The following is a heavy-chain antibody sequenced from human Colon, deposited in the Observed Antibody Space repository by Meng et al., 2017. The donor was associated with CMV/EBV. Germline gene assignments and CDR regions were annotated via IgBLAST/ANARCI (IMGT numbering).Heavy chain of an antibody. CDR3: ARDWLGFKVWFGP. Sequence: ASVKVSCKASAYTFTDYYIHWVRQAPGQGLEWMGWINPNSGGTNYAQKFERRVTMTRDTSISTAYMEMRRLTSDDTAVYYCARDWLGFKVWFGPWGQGTLVTVSS. CDR2: INPNSGGT. J-gene: IGHJ5*02. V-gene: IGHV1-2*02. CDR1: AYTFTDYY. D-gene: IGHD3-3*01.